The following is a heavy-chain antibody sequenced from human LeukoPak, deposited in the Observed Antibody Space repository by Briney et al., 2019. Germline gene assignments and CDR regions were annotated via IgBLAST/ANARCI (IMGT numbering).Heavy chain of an antibody. CDR3: ARGTRYGDV. CDR1: GGSISGYY. J-gene: IGHJ6*02. D-gene: IGHD5-18*01. CDR2: IYYSGST. V-gene: IGHV4-59*01. Sequence: SETLSLTCTVSGGSISGYYGSWIRQPPGKGLEWIGHIYYSGSTNYNPSLKSRVTISEDTSKNQLSLKLSSVTAADTAVYYCARGTRYGDVWGQGTTVAVSS.